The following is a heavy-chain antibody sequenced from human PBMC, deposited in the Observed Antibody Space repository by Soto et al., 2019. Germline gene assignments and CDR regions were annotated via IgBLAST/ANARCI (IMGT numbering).Heavy chain of an antibody. Sequence: PGGSLRLSCAASGFTFSDYYMSWIRQAPGKGLEWVSYISSSSYTNYADSVKGRFTISRDNAKNSLYLQMNSLRAEDTAVYYCARIVPAAPKGGMDVWGQGTTVTVSS. CDR3: ARIVPAAPKGGMDV. J-gene: IGHJ6*02. V-gene: IGHV3-11*06. CDR1: GFTFSDYY. D-gene: IGHD2-2*01. CDR2: ISSSSYT.